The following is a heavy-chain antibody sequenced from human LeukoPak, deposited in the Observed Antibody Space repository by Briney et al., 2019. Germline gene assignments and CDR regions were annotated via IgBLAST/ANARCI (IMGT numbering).Heavy chain of an antibody. CDR2: TYYRSKWYN. CDR1: GESVSSINGA. Sequence: QTLSVTCAIAGESVSSINGAWNWIRQSPSRGLEWLGRTYYRSKWYNEYAESMKGRITINPDTSKNQFSLQLNSVTPEDTAVYYCARDEGRSGWYTFDYWGQGTLVTVSS. V-gene: IGHV6-1*01. D-gene: IGHD6-19*01. CDR3: ARDEGRSGWYTFDY. J-gene: IGHJ4*02.